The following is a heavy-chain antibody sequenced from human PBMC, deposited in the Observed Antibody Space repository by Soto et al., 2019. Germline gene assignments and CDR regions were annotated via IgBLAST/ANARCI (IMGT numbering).Heavy chain of an antibody. CDR1: GYTFTSYG. J-gene: IGHJ6*03. D-gene: IGHD3-3*01. CDR2: ISAYNGNT. V-gene: IGHV1-18*01. Sequence: ASVKVSCKASGYTFTSYGISWVRQAPGQGLEWMGWISAYNGNTNYAQKLPGRVTMTTDTSTSTAYMELRSLRSDDTAVYYCARERRVDYYFWSGRYYYMDVCGKGNTVTVSS. CDR3: ARERRVDYYFWSGRYYYMDV.